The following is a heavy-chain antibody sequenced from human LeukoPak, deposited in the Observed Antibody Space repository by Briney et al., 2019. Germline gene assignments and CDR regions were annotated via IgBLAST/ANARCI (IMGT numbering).Heavy chain of an antibody. V-gene: IGHV3-66*01. CDR1: GFTFSTYV. Sequence: PGGSLRLSCAASGFTFSTYVMTWVRQAPGKGLEWVSIISSAGTTYYADSVKGRFTISRDNSKNTVYLQVNSLRDEDTAVYYCARDLEAANTYYFDYWGQGTMVTVSS. D-gene: IGHD6-13*01. CDR2: ISSAGTT. CDR3: ARDLEAANTYYFDY. J-gene: IGHJ4*02.